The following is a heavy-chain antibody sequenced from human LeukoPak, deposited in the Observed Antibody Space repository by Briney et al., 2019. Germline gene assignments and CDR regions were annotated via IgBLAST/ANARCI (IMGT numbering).Heavy chain of an antibody. V-gene: IGHV3-23*01. Sequence: PGGSLTLSCAASGFTFGSYGMSWVRQAPGKGLEWVSGISASGGSTYYADSVKGRFTISRDNSKNTLYLQMNSLRAEDTAVYYCAKSSATGQGHFDYWGQGTLVTVSS. CDR2: ISASGGST. J-gene: IGHJ4*02. D-gene: IGHD6-19*01. CDR3: AKSSATGQGHFDY. CDR1: GFTFGSYG.